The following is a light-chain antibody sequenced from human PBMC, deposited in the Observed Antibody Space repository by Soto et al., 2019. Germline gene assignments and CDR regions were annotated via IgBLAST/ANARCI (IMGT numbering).Light chain of an antibody. V-gene: IGKV3-11*01. J-gene: IGKJ3*01. CDR2: DAS. CDR1: RNIRNH. Sequence: EIVLTQSPATLSLSPGERATLSCRASRNIRNHLVWYQHKFGESPRLLISDASNRATGVPVRFSGSGSGTDFTLTISSLEPEDFAVYYCQQRDTWPPFTFGPGTKVEIK. CDR3: QQRDTWPPFT.